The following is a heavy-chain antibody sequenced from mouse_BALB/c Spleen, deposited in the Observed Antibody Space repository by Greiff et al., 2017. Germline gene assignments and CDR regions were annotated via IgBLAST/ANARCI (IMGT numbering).Heavy chain of an antibody. D-gene: IGHD1-2*01. CDR2: IYPGSGST. J-gene: IGHJ4*01. Sequence: VQLQQPGAELVKPGTSVKLSCKASGYNFTSYWINWVKLRPGQGLEWIGDIYPGSGSTNYNEKFKSKATLTVDTSSSTAYMQLSSLASEDSALYYCARRKTAYAMDYWGQGTSVTVSS. V-gene: IGHV1-55*01. CDR3: ARRKTAYAMDY. CDR1: GYNFTSYW.